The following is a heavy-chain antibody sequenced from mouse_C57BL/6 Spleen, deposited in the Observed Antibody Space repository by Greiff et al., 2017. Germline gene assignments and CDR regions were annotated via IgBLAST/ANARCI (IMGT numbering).Heavy chain of an antibody. J-gene: IGHJ4*01. CDR3: ARLGDYGLEDY. CDR1: GYTFTSYW. D-gene: IGHD2-4*01. Sequence: QVQLQQPGAELVKPGASVKLSCKASGYTFTSYWMHWVKQRPGQGLEWIGMIHPNSGSTNYNEKFKSKATLTVDKSSSTAYMQLSSLTSEDSAVYYCARLGDYGLEDYWGQGTSVTVSS. V-gene: IGHV1-64*01. CDR2: IHPNSGST.